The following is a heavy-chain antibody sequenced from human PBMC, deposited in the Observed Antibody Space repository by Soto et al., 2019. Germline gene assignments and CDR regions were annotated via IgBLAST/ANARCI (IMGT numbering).Heavy chain of an antibody. CDR1: GGTFSSYA. V-gene: IGHV1-69*13. J-gene: IGHJ4*02. D-gene: IGHD2-2*01. Sequence: ASVKVSCKASGGTFSSYAISWVRQAPGQGLEWMGGIIPIFGTANYAQKFQGRVTITADESTSTAYMELSSLRSEDTAVYYCARPGWGYCSSTSCYARSGWYRFDYWGQGTLVTVS. CDR3: ARPGWGYCSSTSCYARSGWYRFDY. CDR2: IIPIFGTA.